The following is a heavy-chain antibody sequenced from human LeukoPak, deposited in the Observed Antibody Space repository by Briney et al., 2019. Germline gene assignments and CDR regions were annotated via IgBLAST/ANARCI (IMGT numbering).Heavy chain of an antibody. D-gene: IGHD1-26*01. V-gene: IGHV3-64*01. J-gene: IGHJ4*02. CDR2: ISSDGTTT. CDR1: GFTFSYFA. CDR3: ARSLGGTAY. Sequence: GGSLRLSCAASGFTFSYFAMHWVRQAPGKGLEHVSAISSDGTTTHYANSVKGRFTISRDNSKNTLYLQMGSLRADDMAVYYCARSLGGTAYWGQGTLVTVSP.